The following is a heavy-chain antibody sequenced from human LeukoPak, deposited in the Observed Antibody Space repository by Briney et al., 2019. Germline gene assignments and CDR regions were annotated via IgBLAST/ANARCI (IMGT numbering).Heavy chain of an antibody. CDR1: GFTFSSYS. Sequence: QPGGSLRLSCAASGFTFSSYSMNWVRQAPGKGLEWVSYISSSSSTIYYADSVKGRFTISRDNSKNTLYLQMNSLRAEDTAVYYCARPHHYGDTLGRTDYYYYMDVWGKGTTVTISS. D-gene: IGHD4-17*01. CDR3: ARPHHYGDTLGRTDYYYYMDV. V-gene: IGHV3-48*01. CDR2: ISSSSSTI. J-gene: IGHJ6*03.